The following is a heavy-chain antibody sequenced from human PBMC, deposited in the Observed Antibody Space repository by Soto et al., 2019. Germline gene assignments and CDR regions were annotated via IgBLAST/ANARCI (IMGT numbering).Heavy chain of an antibody. CDR1: GFTVSSNY. D-gene: IGHD3-3*01. V-gene: IGHV3-66*01. CDR3: AKEGHYDFWSGYYSDYYYYYMDV. CDR2: IYSGGST. J-gene: IGHJ6*03. Sequence: GGSLRLSCVASGFTVSSNYMSWVRQAPGKGLEWVSVIYSGGSTYYAESVKGRFTTSRDNSKNALYLQMNSLRAEDTAVYYCAKEGHYDFWSGYYSDYYYYYMDVWGKGTTVTVSS.